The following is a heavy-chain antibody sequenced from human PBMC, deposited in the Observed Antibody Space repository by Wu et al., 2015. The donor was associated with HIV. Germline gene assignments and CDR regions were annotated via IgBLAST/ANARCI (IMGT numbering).Heavy chain of an antibody. D-gene: IGHD3-10*01. CDR2: IVPVYNIP. J-gene: IGHJ4*02. Sequence: QIQLVQSGAEVRRPGSSVKVSCEASGDTFKKFAINWVRQAPGQGLEWMGGIVPVYNIPNYASRFQDRVTITADRSTSTAYMELSSLRSEDTAVYYCARGIMYEEGFGELLGLDYWGQGTLVTVSS. CDR3: ARGIMYEEGFGELLGLDY. V-gene: IGHV1-69*14. CDR1: GDTFKKFA.